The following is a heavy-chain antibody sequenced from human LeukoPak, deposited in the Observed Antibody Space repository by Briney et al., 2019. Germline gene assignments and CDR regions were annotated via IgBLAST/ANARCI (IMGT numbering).Heavy chain of an antibody. CDR1: GDSISSYY. J-gene: IGHJ4*02. Sequence: SETLSLTCTVTGDSISSYYWSWIRQPPGKGLEWIGYIYYSGSTNYNPSLKSRVTISVDTSKNQFSLKLSSVTAADTAVYYCARLLRDYYDSSGTFDYWGQGTLVTVSS. D-gene: IGHD3-22*01. CDR2: IYYSGST. V-gene: IGHV4-59*12. CDR3: ARLLRDYYDSSGTFDY.